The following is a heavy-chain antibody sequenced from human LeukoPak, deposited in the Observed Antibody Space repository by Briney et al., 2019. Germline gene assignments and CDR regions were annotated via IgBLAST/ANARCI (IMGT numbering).Heavy chain of an antibody. J-gene: IGHJ6*04. D-gene: IGHD2-15*01. CDR3: AKWLVVAATYYYYGMDV. Sequence: GGSLRLSCAASGFTFSSYGMHWVRQAPGKGLEWVAVISYDGSNKHYADSVKGRFTISRDNSKNTLYLQMNSLRAEDTAVYYCAKWLVVAATYYYYGMDVWGKGTTVTVSS. CDR1: GFTFSSYG. V-gene: IGHV3-30*18. CDR2: ISYDGSNK.